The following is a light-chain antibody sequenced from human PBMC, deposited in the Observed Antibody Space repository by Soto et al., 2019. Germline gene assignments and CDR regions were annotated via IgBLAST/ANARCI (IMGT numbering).Light chain of an antibody. Sequence: EIVLTQWPPIISDSQVERATXSCRASQSISSNLAWYQQKLGHAPRLLIYRASTRATGIPARFSGSGSGTDFTLTTSSLVPEDYAVYYCRQRTRYPGSFGQGTKV. V-gene: IGKV3-11*01. J-gene: IGKJ1*01. CDR1: QSISSN. CDR2: RAS. CDR3: RQRTRYPGS.